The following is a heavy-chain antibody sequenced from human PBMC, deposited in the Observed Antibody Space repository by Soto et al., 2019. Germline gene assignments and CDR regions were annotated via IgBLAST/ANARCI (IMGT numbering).Heavy chain of an antibody. D-gene: IGHD2-2*01. V-gene: IGHV1-58*01. CDR3: AEDRGYVVVPAAVDYYYYYGMDV. CDR2: IVVGSGNT. J-gene: IGHJ6*02. CDR1: GFTFTSSA. Sequence: SVKVSCKASGFTFTSSAVQWVRQARGQRLEWIGWIVVGSGNTNYAPKFQERVTITMDMSTSTAYMELSSLRSEDTAVYYFAEDRGYVVVPAAVDYYYYYGMDVWGQGTTVTVSS.